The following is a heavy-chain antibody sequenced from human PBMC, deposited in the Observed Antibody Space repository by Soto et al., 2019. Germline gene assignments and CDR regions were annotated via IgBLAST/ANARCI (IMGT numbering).Heavy chain of an antibody. CDR2: ISYSWNT. D-gene: IGHD2-2*01. Sequence: SETLSLTCTVSGASINSGNYYWSWIRQSPGKGLEWIAYISYSWNTYYNPSLKSRISISADTCKNHFSLELKSVTVADTAVYYCGTVRASWYVDYWGQGALVTVSS. CDR3: GTVRASWYVDY. CDR1: GASINSGNYY. J-gene: IGHJ4*02. V-gene: IGHV4-30-4*01.